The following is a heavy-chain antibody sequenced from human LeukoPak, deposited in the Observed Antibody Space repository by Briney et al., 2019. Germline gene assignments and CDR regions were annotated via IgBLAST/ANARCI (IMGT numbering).Heavy chain of an antibody. V-gene: IGHV4-39*01. CDR1: GGSISSSDYY. CDR2: IYYSGST. Sequence: SETLSLTCTVSGGSISSSDYYWGWIRQPPGKGLGWIGSIYYSGSTYYNPSLKSRVTMSVDTSKNRFSLKLTSVTAADTAVYYCARGRQWLIPFDYWGQGTLVTVSS. CDR3: ARGRQWLIPFDY. D-gene: IGHD6-19*01. J-gene: IGHJ4*02.